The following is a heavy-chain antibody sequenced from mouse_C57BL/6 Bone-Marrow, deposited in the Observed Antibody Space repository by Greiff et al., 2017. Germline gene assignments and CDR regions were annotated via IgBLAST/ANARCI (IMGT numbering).Heavy chain of an antibody. J-gene: IGHJ2*01. Sequence: VQRQQSGPELVKPGASVKLSCKASGYTFTSYDINWVQQRPGQGLEWIGRIYPGGGSTYYNEKFKGKATLTVDTSSSTADMELHSLRSKDSAVYVCATGGKDYWGKGTTLTVSS. CDR1: GYTFTSYD. CDR3: ATGGKDY. D-gene: IGHD2-1*01. V-gene: IGHV1-85*01. CDR2: IYPGGGST.